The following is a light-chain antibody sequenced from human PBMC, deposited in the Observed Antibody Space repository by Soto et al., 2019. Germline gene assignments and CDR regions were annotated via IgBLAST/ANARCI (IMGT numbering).Light chain of an antibody. J-gene: IGLJ1*01. Sequence: QSALTQPASVSGSPGQSIAISCTGTSNDVGDYNYVSWYQQYPGKAPKLIIHDVTTRPSGVSGRFAGSKSSNTASLTISGLQPEDEADYYCCSYSSSSALPYVFGTGTKVTVL. V-gene: IGLV2-14*01. CDR1: SNDVGDYNY. CDR2: DVT. CDR3: CSYSSSSALPYV.